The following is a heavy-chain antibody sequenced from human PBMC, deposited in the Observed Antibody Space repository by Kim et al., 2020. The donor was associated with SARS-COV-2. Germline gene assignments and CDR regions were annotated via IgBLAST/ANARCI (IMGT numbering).Heavy chain of an antibody. CDR2: INPSGGST. J-gene: IGHJ4*02. V-gene: IGHV1-46*01. CDR3: ARGGYYDFWSGYYPLDY. Sequence: ASVKVSCKASGYTFTSYYMHWVRQAPGQGLEWMGIINPSGGSTSYAQKFQGRVTMTRDTSTSTVYMELSSLRSEDTAVYYCARGGYYDFWSGYYPLDYWGQGTLVTVSS. CDR1: GYTFTSYY. D-gene: IGHD3-3*01.